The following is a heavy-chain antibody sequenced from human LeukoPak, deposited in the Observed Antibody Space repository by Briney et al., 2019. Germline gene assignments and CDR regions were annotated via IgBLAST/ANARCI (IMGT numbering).Heavy chain of an antibody. CDR3: ARVIVGARSYAFDI. CDR1: GGSISSYY. V-gene: IGHV4-59*01. D-gene: IGHD1-26*01. CDR2: IYYSGST. J-gene: IGHJ3*02. Sequence: SETLSLTCTVSGGSISSYYWSWIRQPPGKGLEWSGYIYYSGSTNYNPSLKSRVTISVDTSKNQFSLKLSSVTAADTAVYYCARVIVGARSYAFDIWGQGTMVTVSS.